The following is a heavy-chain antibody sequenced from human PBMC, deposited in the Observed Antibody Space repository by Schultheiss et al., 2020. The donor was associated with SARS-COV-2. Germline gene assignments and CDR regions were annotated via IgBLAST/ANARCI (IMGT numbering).Heavy chain of an antibody. D-gene: IGHD6-19*01. V-gene: IGHV3-23*01. J-gene: IGHJ4*02. CDR3: AKKVGAVADY. CDR2: IGGSGTKT. Sequence: GGSLRLSCAASGFTFNTYAMTWVRQAPGKGLEWVSSIGGSGTKTYYADSVRGRFAISRDNSKNTLYLQMNSLRAEDTAVYYCAKKVGAVADYWGQGILVRLL. CDR1: GFTFNTYA.